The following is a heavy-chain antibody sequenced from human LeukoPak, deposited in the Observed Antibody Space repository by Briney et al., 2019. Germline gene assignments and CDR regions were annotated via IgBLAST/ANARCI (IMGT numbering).Heavy chain of an antibody. CDR2: ISSSSSYI. CDR1: GFTFSSYS. V-gene: IGHV3-21*01. Sequence: PWGSLRLSCAASGFTFSSYSMNWVRQAPGKGLEWVSSISSSSSYIYYADSVKGRFTISRDNAKNSLYLQMNSLRAEDTAVYYCARDQYDSSGYYLPGAFDIWGQGTMVTVSS. CDR3: ARDQYDSSGYYLPGAFDI. J-gene: IGHJ3*02. D-gene: IGHD3-22*01.